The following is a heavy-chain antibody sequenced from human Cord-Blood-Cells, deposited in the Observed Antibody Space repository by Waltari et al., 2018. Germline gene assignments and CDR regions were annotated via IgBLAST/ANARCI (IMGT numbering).Heavy chain of an antibody. CDR3: ARVWSEYSSSFDY. J-gene: IGHJ4*02. CDR1: GYTFTGYY. Sequence: QVQLVQSGAEVKKPGASVKVSCKASGYTFTGYYMHWVRQAPGQGLEWMGWINPNSDGTNYAQKLQGRVTMTRDTSISTAYMELSRLRSDDTAVYYCARVWSEYSSSFDYWGQGTLVTVSS. CDR2: INPNSDGT. V-gene: IGHV1-2*02. D-gene: IGHD6-6*01.